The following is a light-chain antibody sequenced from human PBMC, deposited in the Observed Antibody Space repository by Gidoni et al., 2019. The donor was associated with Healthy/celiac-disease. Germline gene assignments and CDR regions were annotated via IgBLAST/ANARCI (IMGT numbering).Light chain of an antibody. J-gene: IGLJ2*01. CDR1: SSDVGGYNY. Sequence: QSALTQPASVSGSPGQSITISCTGTSSDVGGYNYVAWYQHHPGKAPKLMIYDVSNRPSGVSKRCSGSKSGNTASLTISGLQAEDEADYYCSSYTSSSTPLFGGGTKLTVL. V-gene: IGLV2-14*03. CDR3: SSYTSSSTPL. CDR2: DVS.